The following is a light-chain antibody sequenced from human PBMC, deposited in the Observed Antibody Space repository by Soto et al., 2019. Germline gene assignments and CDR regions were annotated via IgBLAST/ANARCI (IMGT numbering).Light chain of an antibody. J-gene: IGLJ2*01. V-gene: IGLV2-23*01. CDR2: EGT. Sequence: QSALTQPASVSGSPGQSITITCSGTSSDVGSSNLVSWYQQHPGKAPKLMIYEGTKRPSGVSDRFSGYKSGNTASLTISGLQAEDEADYYCCSYAGPVAYVAFGGGTKLTVL. CDR1: SSDVGSSNL. CDR3: CSYAGPVAYVA.